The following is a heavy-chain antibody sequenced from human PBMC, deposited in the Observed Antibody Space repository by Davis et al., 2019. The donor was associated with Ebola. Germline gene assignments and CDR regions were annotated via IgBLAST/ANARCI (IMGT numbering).Heavy chain of an antibody. CDR2: INAGNGNT. CDR3: ARSLKGASVSTYYDMDV. V-gene: IGHV1-3*01. CDR1: GYTFTSYA. D-gene: IGHD3-16*02. Sequence: AASVKVSCKASGYTFTSYAMHWVRQAPGQRLEWMGWINAGNGNTKYSQKFQGRVTITRDTSASTAYMELSSLRSEDTAVYYCARSLKGASVSTYYDMDVWGQGTTVTVSS. J-gene: IGHJ6*02.